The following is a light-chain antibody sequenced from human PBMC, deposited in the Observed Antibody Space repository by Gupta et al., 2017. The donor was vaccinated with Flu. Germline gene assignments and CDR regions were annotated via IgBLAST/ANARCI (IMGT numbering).Light chain of an antibody. Sequence: PYWFQQKPGQAPRTFIFDTSDKHSWTPARFSGSLLGGKAALTLSGAQPEDEADYYCLLSYNDVRVFGGGTKLTVL. CDR2: DTS. V-gene: IGLV7-46*01. J-gene: IGLJ3*02. CDR3: LLSYNDVRV.